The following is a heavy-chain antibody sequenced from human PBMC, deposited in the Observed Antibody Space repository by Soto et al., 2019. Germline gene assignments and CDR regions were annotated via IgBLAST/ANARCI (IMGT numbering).Heavy chain of an antibody. V-gene: IGHV1-69*12. Sequence: QVQLVQSGAEVKKPGSSVKVSCKASGGTFSSYAISWVRQAPGQGLEWMGGIIPIFGTANYAQKFQGRVTITAHESTSTAYMELSSLRSEDTAVYYCASPPREYYYYGMDVWGQGTTVTVSS. CDR2: IIPIFGTA. J-gene: IGHJ6*02. CDR1: GGTFSSYA. CDR3: ASPPREYYYYGMDV.